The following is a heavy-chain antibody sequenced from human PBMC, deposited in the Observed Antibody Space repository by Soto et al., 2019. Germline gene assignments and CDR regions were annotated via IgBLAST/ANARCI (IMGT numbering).Heavy chain of an antibody. D-gene: IGHD2-15*01. V-gene: IGHV3-30*03. Sequence: GGSLRLSCAASGFTFSSYGMHWVRQAPGKGLEWVAVISYDGSNKYYADSVKGRFTISRDNSKNTLYLQMNSLRAEDTAVYYCALGGVVAATPSVPFDYWGQGTLVTVSS. CDR3: ALGGVVAATPSVPFDY. CDR2: ISYDGSNK. J-gene: IGHJ4*02. CDR1: GFTFSSYG.